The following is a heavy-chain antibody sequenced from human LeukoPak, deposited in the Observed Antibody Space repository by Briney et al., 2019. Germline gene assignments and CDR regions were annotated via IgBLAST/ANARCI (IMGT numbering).Heavy chain of an antibody. CDR3: AREGEEYSSPWAALLGELDI. Sequence: ASVKVSCKASGYTFTSYGISWVRQAPAQGLEWMGWSSAYNGNTNYAQKLQGRVTMTTDTSTSTAYMELRSLRSDDTAVYYCAREGEEYSSPWAALLGELDIWGQGTMVTVSS. V-gene: IGHV1-18*01. CDR2: SSAYNGNT. J-gene: IGHJ3*02. CDR1: GYTFTSYG. D-gene: IGHD6-6*01.